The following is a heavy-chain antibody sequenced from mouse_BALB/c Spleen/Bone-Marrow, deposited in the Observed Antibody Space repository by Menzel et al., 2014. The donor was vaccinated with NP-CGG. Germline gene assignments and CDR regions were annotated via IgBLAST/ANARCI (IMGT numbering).Heavy chain of an antibody. J-gene: IGHJ4*01. D-gene: IGHD2-4*01. Sequence: EVKVVESGGGLVQPGGSRKLSCAASGFTFSSFGMHWVRQAPEKGLEWVAYISSGSSTIYYADTVKGRFTISRDNPKNTLCLQMTSLRSEDTAMYYCARKGALITHYYAMDYWGQGTSVTVSS. V-gene: IGHV5-17*02. CDR2: ISSGSSTI. CDR3: ARKGALITHYYAMDY. CDR1: GFTFSSFG.